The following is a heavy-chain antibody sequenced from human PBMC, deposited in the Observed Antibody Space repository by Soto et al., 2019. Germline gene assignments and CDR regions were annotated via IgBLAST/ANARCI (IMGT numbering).Heavy chain of an antibody. D-gene: IGHD2-2*01. CDR3: ARDNGYQALDY. J-gene: IGHJ4*02. V-gene: IGHV3-30-3*01. Sequence: GGSLRLSCAASGFTFSSYAMHWVRQAPGKGLEWVAVISYDGSNKYYADSVKGRFTISRDNSKNTLFLQMNSLRAEDTAVYYCARDNGYQALDYWGQGTLVTVSS. CDR1: GFTFSSYA. CDR2: ISYDGSNK.